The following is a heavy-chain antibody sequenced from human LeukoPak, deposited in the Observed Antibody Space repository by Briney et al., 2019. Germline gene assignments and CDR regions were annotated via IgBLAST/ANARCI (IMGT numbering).Heavy chain of an antibody. V-gene: IGHV3-53*01. D-gene: IGHD3-22*01. CDR1: GFSVRTNC. CDR2: IDSGGTI. Sequence: GGSLRPSCAASGFSVRTNCMSWVRQAPGKGLEWVSVIDSGGTIRYADSVKGRFTISRDSSRDTLHLQMNSLRVDDTAVYYCVRAVHHLFYSDSSGYYGDAFDTRLHATVVTVSS. CDR3: VRAVHHLFYSDSSGYYGDAFDT. J-gene: IGHJ3*02.